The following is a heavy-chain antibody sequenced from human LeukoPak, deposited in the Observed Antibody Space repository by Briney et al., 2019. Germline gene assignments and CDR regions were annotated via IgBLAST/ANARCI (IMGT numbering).Heavy chain of an antibody. V-gene: IGHV3-7*01. J-gene: IGHJ4*02. CDR2: IKQDGSDK. CDR3: ARVSGVFGGGYCDTTSCLAFDY. CDR1: GFTFSDYW. D-gene: IGHD2-2*01. Sequence: GGSLRLSCAASGFTFSDYWMSWVRQAPGKGLEWVANIKQDGSDKYYVDSVKGRFIISRDNAKNSLYLQMNSLRAEDTAVYYCARVSGVFGGGYCDTTSCLAFDYWGQGTLVAVSS.